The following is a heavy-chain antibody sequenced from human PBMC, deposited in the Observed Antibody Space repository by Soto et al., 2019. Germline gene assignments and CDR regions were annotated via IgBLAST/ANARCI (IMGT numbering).Heavy chain of an antibody. CDR1: CGSISSGVYY. CDR3: ARGGASAYDYVWGRYPLGY. Sequence: PSATLSLTRTVSCGSISSGVYYWSCIRQRPGKCLEWIGYIYYSGSTYYNPSLKSRVTISVDTSQNQLSLKLSSVTAADTAVYYCARGGASAYDYVWGRYPLGYWRQGTLVIFYS. D-gene: IGHD3-16*02. J-gene: IGHJ4*02. CDR2: IYYSGST. V-gene: IGHV4-31*03.